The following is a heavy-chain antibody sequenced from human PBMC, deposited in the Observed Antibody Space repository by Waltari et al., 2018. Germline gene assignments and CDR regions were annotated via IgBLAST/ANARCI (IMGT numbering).Heavy chain of an antibody. CDR3: ARHGGSSNYFDY. D-gene: IGHD6-6*01. CDR1: GYSISSGYY. J-gene: IGHJ4*02. Sequence: QVQLQESGPGLVKPSETLSLTCAVSGYSISSGYYWGWLRQPPGKGLEWIGSIYHSGSTYYNPSLKSRVTISVDTSKNQFSLKLSSVTAADTAVYYCARHGGSSNYFDYWGQGTLVTVSS. CDR2: IYHSGST. V-gene: IGHV4-38-2*01.